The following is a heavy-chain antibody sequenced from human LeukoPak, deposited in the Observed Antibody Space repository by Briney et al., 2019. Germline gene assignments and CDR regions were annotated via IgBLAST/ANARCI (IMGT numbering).Heavy chain of an antibody. J-gene: IGHJ4*02. V-gene: IGHV3-21*01. Sequence: GGSLRLSCAASGFTFSSYAMSWVRQAPGKGLEWVSSISSSSSYISYADSVKGRFTISRDNAKNSLYLQMNSLRAEDTAVYYCARGTPDYWGQGTLVTVSS. CDR2: ISSSSSYI. CDR3: ARGTPDY. CDR1: GFTFSSYA.